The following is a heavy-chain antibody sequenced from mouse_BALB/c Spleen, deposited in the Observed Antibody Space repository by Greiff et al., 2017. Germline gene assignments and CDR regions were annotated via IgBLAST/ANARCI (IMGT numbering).Heavy chain of an antibody. Sequence: EVQLVESGGGLVQPGGSRKLSCAASGFTFSSFGMHWVRQAPEKGLEWVAYISSGSSTIYYADTVKGRFTISRDNPKNTLFLQMTSLRSEDTAMYYCAKGYAMDYWGQGTSVTVSS. J-gene: IGHJ4*01. CDR1: GFTFSSFG. CDR2: ISSGSSTI. CDR3: AKGYAMDY. V-gene: IGHV5-17*02.